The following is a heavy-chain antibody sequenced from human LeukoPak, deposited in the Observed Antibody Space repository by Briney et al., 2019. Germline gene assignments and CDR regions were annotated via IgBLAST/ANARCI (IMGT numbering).Heavy chain of an antibody. J-gene: IGHJ4*02. D-gene: IGHD1/OR15-1a*01. CDR2: ISSSSSYI. Sequence: GGSLRLSCAASGSTFSSYSMNWVRQAPGKGLEWVSSISSSSSYIYYADSVKGRFTISRDNPKNSVYLQMSSLRAEDTAVYYCLVTTRSRGFDYWGQGTLVTVSS. V-gene: IGHV3-21*01. CDR3: LVTTRSRGFDY. CDR1: GSTFSSYS.